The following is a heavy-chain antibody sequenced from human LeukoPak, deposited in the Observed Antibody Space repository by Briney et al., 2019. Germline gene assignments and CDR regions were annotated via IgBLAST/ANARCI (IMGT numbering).Heavy chain of an antibody. Sequence: GGSLRLSCAASGFTFSSYAMHWVRQAPGKGLEWVAVISYDGSNKYYADSVKGRFTISRDNSKNTLYLQMNSLRAEDTAVYYCARSSGVDCSGGSCYPGFFDYWGQGTLVTVSS. V-gene: IGHV3-30*04. CDR3: ARSSGVDCSGGSCYPGFFDY. CDR1: GFTFSSYA. CDR2: ISYDGSNK. J-gene: IGHJ4*02. D-gene: IGHD2-15*01.